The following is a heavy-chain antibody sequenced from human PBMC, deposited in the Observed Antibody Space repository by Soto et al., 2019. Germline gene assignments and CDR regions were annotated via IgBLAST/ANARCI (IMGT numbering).Heavy chain of an antibody. CDR2: ISRDGSNK. Sequence: QVQVVESGGGVVQPGGSLRLSCAASGFTFSSYGIHWVRQAPGKGLEWVAVISRDGSNKYYADSVKGRFTISRDNSQNTLYLQIHSPSPADTAVYHCEKDITSASSYYFYGMDVSRQGTTVT. J-gene: IGHJ6*02. V-gene: IGHV3-30*18. CDR1: GFTFSSYG. D-gene: IGHD2-2*01. CDR3: EKDITSASSYYFYGMDV.